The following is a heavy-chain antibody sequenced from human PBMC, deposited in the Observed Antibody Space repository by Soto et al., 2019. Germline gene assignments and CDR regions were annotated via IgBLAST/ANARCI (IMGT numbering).Heavy chain of an antibody. V-gene: IGHV3-66*01. CDR1: GFTVSSNS. CDR2: IYSGGST. J-gene: IGHJ4*02. D-gene: IGHD5-18*01. CDR3: ARSGYSYGSFDY. Sequence: PGGSLRLSCAASGFTVSSNSMSWVRQVPGKGLEWVSVIYSGGSTFYTDSVKGRFTISRDNSKDTLYLQINCLRAGDTAVYYCARSGYSYGSFDYWGQGTLVTVSS.